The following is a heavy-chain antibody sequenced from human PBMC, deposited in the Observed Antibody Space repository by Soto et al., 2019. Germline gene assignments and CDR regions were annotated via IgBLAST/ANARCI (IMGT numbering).Heavy chain of an antibody. D-gene: IGHD1-7*01. CDR3: ARGPRGYRNYYFDY. CDR1: GFTFSSYD. V-gene: IGHV3-13*01. J-gene: IGHJ4*02. Sequence: EVQLVESGGGLVQPGGSLRLSCAASGFTFSSYDMHWVRQATGKGLEWVSAIGTAGDTYYPGSVKGRFTISRENAKNSLYLQMNSLRAGDTAVYYCARGPRGYRNYYFDYWGQGTLVTVSS. CDR2: IGTAGDT.